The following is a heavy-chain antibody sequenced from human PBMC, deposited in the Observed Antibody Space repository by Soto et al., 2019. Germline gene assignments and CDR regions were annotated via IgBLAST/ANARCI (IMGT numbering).Heavy chain of an antibody. D-gene: IGHD2-2*01. Sequence: HVQLQETGPGLVKPSETLSLTCIVSGDSISSYYWSWIRQPPGKGLEWIGHIHYTGSAKQNPSLKSRVTISLDTSENQFSLKLTSVPAADTAVYFCARRPPCSLNSCPFDFWGQGILVTVSS. J-gene: IGHJ4*01. V-gene: IGHV4-59*08. CDR2: IHYTGSA. CDR3: ARRPPCSLNSCPFDF. CDR1: GDSISSYY.